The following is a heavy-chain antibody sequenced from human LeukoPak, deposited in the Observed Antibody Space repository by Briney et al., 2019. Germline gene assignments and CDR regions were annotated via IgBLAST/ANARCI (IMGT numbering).Heavy chain of an antibody. Sequence: ASVKVSCKASGYTFTGYYMHWVRQAPGQGLEWMGWINPNSGGTNYAQKFQGRVTMTRDTSISTAYMELSRLRSDDTAVYYCARDPSYSSSFGAIDYWGQGTLATVSS. CDR3: ARDPSYSSSFGAIDY. CDR1: GYTFTGYY. D-gene: IGHD6-6*01. V-gene: IGHV1-2*02. J-gene: IGHJ4*02. CDR2: INPNSGGT.